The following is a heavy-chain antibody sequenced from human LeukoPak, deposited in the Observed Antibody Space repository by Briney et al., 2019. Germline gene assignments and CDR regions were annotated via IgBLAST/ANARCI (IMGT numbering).Heavy chain of an antibody. CDR3: ARHVKSSASGDYDYFDY. Sequence: PSETLSLTCTVSGGSISSYYWSWIRQPPGKGLEWIGYIYYSGSTNYNPSLKSRVTISVDTSKNQFSLKLSSVTAADTAVYYCARHVKSSASGDYDYFDYWGQGTLVTVSS. J-gene: IGHJ4*02. D-gene: IGHD4-17*01. CDR2: IYYSGST. CDR1: GGSISSYY. V-gene: IGHV4-59*08.